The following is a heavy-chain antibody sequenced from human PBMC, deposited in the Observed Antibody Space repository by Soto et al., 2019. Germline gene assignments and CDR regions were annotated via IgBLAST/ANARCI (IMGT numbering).Heavy chain of an antibody. CDR3: AIDLSGDYDFWSGSPSYYYYMDV. Sequence: SETLSVTCTVSGGSISSYYWSWIRQPPGKGLEWIGYIYYSGSTNYNPSLKSRVTISVDTSKNQFSLKLSSVTAADTAVYYCAIDLSGDYDFWSGSPSYYYYMDVWGKGTTVTISS. CDR1: GGSISSYY. CDR2: IYYSGST. V-gene: IGHV4-59*01. J-gene: IGHJ6*03. D-gene: IGHD3-3*01.